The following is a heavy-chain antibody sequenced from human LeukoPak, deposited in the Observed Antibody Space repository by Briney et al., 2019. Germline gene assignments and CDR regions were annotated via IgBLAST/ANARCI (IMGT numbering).Heavy chain of an antibody. J-gene: IGHJ6*03. Sequence: ASVKVSCKASGYTFTSYYMHWVRQASGQGLEWMGIINPSGGSTSYAQKFQGRVTMTRDTSTSTVYMELSSLRSEDTAVYYCARAVVVPAAKVGSDYYMDVWGKGTTVTVSS. V-gene: IGHV1-46*01. CDR1: GYTFTSYY. D-gene: IGHD2-2*01. CDR2: INPSGGST. CDR3: ARAVVVPAAKVGSDYYMDV.